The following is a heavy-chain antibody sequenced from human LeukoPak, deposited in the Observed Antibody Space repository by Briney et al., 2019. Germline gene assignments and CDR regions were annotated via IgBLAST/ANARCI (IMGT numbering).Heavy chain of an antibody. CDR1: GFTFSSYA. CDR2: ISGSGGST. J-gene: IGHJ4*02. Sequence: PGGSLRLSCAASGFTFSSYAMSWVRQAPGKGLEWVSAISGSGGSTYYADSVKGRFTISRDNPKNTLYLQMNSLRAEDTAVYYCAKIAVAGTARGYFDYWGQGTLVTVSS. V-gene: IGHV3-23*01. D-gene: IGHD6-19*01. CDR3: AKIAVAGTARGYFDY.